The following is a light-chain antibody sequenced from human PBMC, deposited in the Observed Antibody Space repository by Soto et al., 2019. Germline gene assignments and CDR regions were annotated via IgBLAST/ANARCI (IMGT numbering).Light chain of an antibody. CDR1: QSVSSN. CDR2: GAS. CDR3: QQYDKWHPIT. V-gene: IGKV3-15*01. J-gene: IGKJ5*01. Sequence: EIVLTQSPATLSLSPWERATLSCRASQSVSSNLAWYQKKPGQAPRLLLYGASTRATGIPARFSGSGSGTDFTLTISSLQSEDFALYDGQQYDKWHPITFGQGTRLEIK.